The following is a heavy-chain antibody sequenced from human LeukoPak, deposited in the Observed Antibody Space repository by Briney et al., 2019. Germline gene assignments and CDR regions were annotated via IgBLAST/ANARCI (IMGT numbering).Heavy chain of an antibody. CDR2: INSDGSST. J-gene: IGHJ6*03. CDR3: ARVPITMVRGVIDYYYMDV. CDR1: GFTFSSYW. D-gene: IGHD3-10*01. V-gene: IGHV3-74*01. Sequence: GGSLRLSCAASGFTFSSYWMHWVRQAPGKGLVWVSRINSDGSSTSYADSVKGRFTISRDNAKNTLYLQMNSLRAEDTAVYYCARVPITMVRGVIDYYYMDVWGKGTTVTISS.